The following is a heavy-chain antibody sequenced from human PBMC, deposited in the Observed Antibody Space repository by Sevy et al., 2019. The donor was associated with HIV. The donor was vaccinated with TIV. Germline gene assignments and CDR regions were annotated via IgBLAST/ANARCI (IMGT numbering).Heavy chain of an antibody. CDR3: ARGLDESSGFYSFDY. CDR1: GFTVSSNY. J-gene: IGHJ4*02. D-gene: IGHD3-22*01. V-gene: IGHV3-66*02. Sequence: GGSLRLSCAASGFTVSSNYMSWLRQAPGKGLEWVSVIYSGAGTYYADSVKGRFTISRDNSKNSLYLQMNSLRAEDTALYYCARGLDESSGFYSFDYWGQRTLVTVSS. CDR2: IYSGAGT.